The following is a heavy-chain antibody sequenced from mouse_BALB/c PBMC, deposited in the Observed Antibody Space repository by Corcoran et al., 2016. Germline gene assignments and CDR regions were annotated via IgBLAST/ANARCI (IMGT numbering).Heavy chain of an antibody. CDR3: ARAPFGDY. CDR1: GYTFTNYG. J-gene: IGHJ2*01. V-gene: IGHV9-1*02. Sequence: QIQLVQSGPELKKPGETVKISCKASGYTFTNYGMNWVKQAPGKGLKWMGWINTYTGEPTYADAFKGRFAFSLETSASTAYLQINNLKNEDMATYFCARAPFGDYWGQGTTLTVSS. CDR2: INTYTGEP.